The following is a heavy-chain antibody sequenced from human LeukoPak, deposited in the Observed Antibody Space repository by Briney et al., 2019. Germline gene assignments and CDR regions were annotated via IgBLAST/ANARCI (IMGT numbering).Heavy chain of an antibody. D-gene: IGHD3-3*01. V-gene: IGHV4-61*02. Sequence: PSETLSLTCSVSNAYISSGTYFWSWIRQPAGQGLEWIGRISASGSSSYNPSLKSRVTISVDTSKNHFSLNLSSVTAADTAVYYCASGVGVVTNLATTEYFFDNWGQGTLVTVSS. CDR2: ISASGSS. CDR3: ASGVGVVTNLATTEYFFDN. J-gene: IGHJ4*02. CDR1: NAYISSGTYF.